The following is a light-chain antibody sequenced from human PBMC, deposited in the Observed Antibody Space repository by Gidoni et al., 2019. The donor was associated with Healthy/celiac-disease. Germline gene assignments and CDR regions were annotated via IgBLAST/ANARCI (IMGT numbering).Light chain of an antibody. J-gene: IGKJ2*01. Sequence: IVLTHSPSTLSLSPGERATLSCSASQSVSSYLAWYQQQPGQAPRLLIYDASNRATGIPARSSGSGSGTDFTLTISSLEPEDFAVYYCQQRSKWPPLYTFXXXTKLEIK. V-gene: IGKV3-11*01. CDR1: QSVSSY. CDR3: QQRSKWPPLYT. CDR2: DAS.